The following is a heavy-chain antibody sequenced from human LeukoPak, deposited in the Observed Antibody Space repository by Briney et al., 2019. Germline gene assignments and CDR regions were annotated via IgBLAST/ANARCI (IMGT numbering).Heavy chain of an antibody. V-gene: IGHV3-33*01. J-gene: IGHJ4*02. CDR3: ARDGSYYYDSSGYYNYFDY. Sequence: PGGSLRLSCAASGFTFSSYGMHWVRQAPGKGLEWVAVIWYDGSNKYCADSVKGRFTISRDNSKNTLYLQMNSLRAEDTAVYYCARDGSYYYDSSGYYNYFDYWGQGTLVTVSS. D-gene: IGHD3-22*01. CDR1: GFTFSSYG. CDR2: IWYDGSNK.